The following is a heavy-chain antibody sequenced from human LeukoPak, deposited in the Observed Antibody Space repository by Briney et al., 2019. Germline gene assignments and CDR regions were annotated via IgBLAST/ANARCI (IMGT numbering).Heavy chain of an antibody. J-gene: IGHJ4*02. CDR2: IDNSGTYI. D-gene: IGHD3-10*01. Sequence: PGGSLRLSCTASGFTFTTYSMDWVRQAPGKGLEWVSSIDNSGTYIYYADSVKGRFTISRDNSKNSLYLQMNSLRAEDTAVYYCATGPSEGSGSYYYYWGQGTLVTVSS. V-gene: IGHV3-21*04. CDR3: ATGPSEGSGSYYYY. CDR1: GFTFTTYS.